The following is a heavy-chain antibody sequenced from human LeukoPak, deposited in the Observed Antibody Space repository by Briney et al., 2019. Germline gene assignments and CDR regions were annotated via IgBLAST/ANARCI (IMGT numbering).Heavy chain of an antibody. CDR3: AKPSIPARPFLTYLYYYLDV. V-gene: IGHV3-23*01. D-gene: IGHD6-6*01. J-gene: IGHJ6*03. CDR2: VSGTGDKT. Sequence: PGGSLRLSCVASEFTFSRFAMSWVRQAPGRGLEWISSVSGTGDKTHYTDSVKGRFTISRDNSKNTLYLHMSALRAADTAVYYCAKPSIPARPFLTYLYYYLDVWGEGTTVSVSS. CDR1: EFTFSRFA.